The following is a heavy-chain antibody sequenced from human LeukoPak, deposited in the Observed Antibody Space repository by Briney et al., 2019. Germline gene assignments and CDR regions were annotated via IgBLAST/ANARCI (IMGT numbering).Heavy chain of an antibody. Sequence: PSETLSLTCAVYGGSFSGYYWSWIRQPPGKGLEWIGEINHSGSTNYNPSLKSRVTISVDTSKNQFSLKLSSVTAADTAVYYCARGVSRIRGGNSARRGYSYWGQGTLVTVSS. D-gene: IGHD4-23*01. CDR3: ARGVSRIRGGNSARRGYSY. J-gene: IGHJ4*02. CDR2: INHSGST. V-gene: IGHV4-34*01. CDR1: GGSFSGYY.